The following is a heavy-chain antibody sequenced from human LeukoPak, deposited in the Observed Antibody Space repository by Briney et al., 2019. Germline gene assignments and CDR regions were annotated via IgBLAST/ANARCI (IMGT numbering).Heavy chain of an antibody. D-gene: IGHD3-3*01. CDR1: GDSISRSGFY. CDR3: ARVRDDFFFDF. V-gene: IGHV4-31*03. CDR2: IHYIGNT. Sequence: PSETLSRTCTVSGDSISRSGFYWSWIRQHPGTGLEWIAYIHYIGNTYYNPSLEGRVTMSVDTSSNQFSLNVASVTAADTAFYYCARVRDDFFFDFWGQGLLVTVSS. J-gene: IGHJ4*02.